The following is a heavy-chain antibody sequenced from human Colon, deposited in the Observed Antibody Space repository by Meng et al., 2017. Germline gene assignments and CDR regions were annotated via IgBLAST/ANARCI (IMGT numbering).Heavy chain of an antibody. V-gene: IGHV3-30*04. Sequence: GESLKISCSASAFTFSSYAIHRVRQAPGKGLEWVAVISYDGTNKYYADSVKGRFTISRDNSKNTLYLQMNSLRVDDTAVYYCARGGVVAAISHYFDYWGQGTLVTVSS. J-gene: IGHJ4*02. CDR1: AFTFSSYA. CDR2: ISYDGTNK. CDR3: ARGGVVAAISHYFDY. D-gene: IGHD2-15*01.